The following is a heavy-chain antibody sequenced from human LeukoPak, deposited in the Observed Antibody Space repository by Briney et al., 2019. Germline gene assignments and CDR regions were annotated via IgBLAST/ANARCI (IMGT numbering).Heavy chain of an antibody. D-gene: IGHD3-22*01. CDR2: TSHDGDKE. CDR1: GCTFSDYY. CDR3: AKTKTYDYDSSGYSKPTFDY. Sequence: GGSLRLSCAASGCTFSDYYMSWIRQAPGKGLEWVAVTSHDGDKEYYADSVKGRFTISRDNSKNTLYLQMNSLRSEEPAVYYCAKTKTYDYDSSGYSKPTFDYWGQGTLVTVSS. V-gene: IGHV3-30*18. J-gene: IGHJ4*02.